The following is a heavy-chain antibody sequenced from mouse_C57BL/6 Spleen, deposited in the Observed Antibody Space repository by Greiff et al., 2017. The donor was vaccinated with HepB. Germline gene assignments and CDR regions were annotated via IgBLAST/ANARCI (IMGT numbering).Heavy chain of an antibody. Sequence: VQLQQSGAELVRPGASVTLSCKASGYTFTDYEMHWVKQTPVHGLEWIGAIDPETGGTAYNQKFKGKAILTADKSSSTAYMELRSLTSEDSAVYYGTRGGYYGSNYWGQSTTLTVSS. CDR1: GYTFTDYE. CDR3: TRGGYYGSNY. J-gene: IGHJ2*01. D-gene: IGHD1-1*01. CDR2: IDPETGGT. V-gene: IGHV1-15*01.